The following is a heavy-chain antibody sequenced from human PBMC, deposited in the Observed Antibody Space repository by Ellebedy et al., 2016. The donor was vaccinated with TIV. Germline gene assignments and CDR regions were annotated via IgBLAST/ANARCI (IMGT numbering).Heavy chain of an antibody. D-gene: IGHD2-21*01. CDR3: ARGGVVVVPRFDY. CDR1: GGSISSYY. Sequence: SETLSLTXTVSGGSISSYYWSWIRQPPGKGLEWIGYIYYSGSTNYNPSLKSRVTISVDTSKNQFSLKLSSVTAADTAVYYCARGGVVVVPRFDYWGQGTLVTVSS. CDR2: IYYSGST. J-gene: IGHJ4*02. V-gene: IGHV4-59*12.